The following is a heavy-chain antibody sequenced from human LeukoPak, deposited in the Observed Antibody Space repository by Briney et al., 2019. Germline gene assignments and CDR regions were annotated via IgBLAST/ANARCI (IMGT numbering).Heavy chain of an antibody. J-gene: IGHJ4*02. CDR3: AKDHLAGYSYGGYYFDY. CDR2: IIYDGSNK. Sequence: GGSLRLSCAASGFTFSSYGMHWVRQAPGKGLEWVAAIIYDGSNKYYADSVKGRFTIPRDNSKNTLYLQMNSLRAEDTAVYYCAKDHLAGYSYGGYYFDYWGQGTLVTVSS. D-gene: IGHD5-18*01. CDR1: GFTFSSYG. V-gene: IGHV3-30*18.